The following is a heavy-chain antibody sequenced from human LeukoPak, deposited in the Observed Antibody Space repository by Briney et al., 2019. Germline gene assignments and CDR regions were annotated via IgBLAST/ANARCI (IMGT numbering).Heavy chain of an antibody. CDR1: GYTFTGYY. CDR3: ARDWEYSGYDLRSRWFDP. D-gene: IGHD5-12*01. V-gene: IGHV1-18*04. Sequence: ASVKVSCKASGYTFTGYYMHWVRQAPGQGLEWMGWISTYNGDTHYAQKLQGRVTMTTDTSTSTAYMELRSLRSDDTAVYYCARDWEYSGYDLRSRWFDPWGQGTLVTVSS. J-gene: IGHJ5*02. CDR2: ISTYNGDT.